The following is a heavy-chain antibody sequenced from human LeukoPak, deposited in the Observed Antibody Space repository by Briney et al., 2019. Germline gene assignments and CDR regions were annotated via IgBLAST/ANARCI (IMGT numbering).Heavy chain of an antibody. CDR3: ARTYDSPGYYSPDYYYMDV. Sequence: PSETLSLTRAVYGGSFSGYYWSWIRQPPGKGLEWIGEINHSGSTNYNPSLKSRVTISVDTSKNQFSLKLNSVTAADTAVYYCARTYDSPGYYSPDYYYMDVWGKGTTVTISS. CDR1: GGSFSGYY. J-gene: IGHJ6*03. CDR2: INHSGST. D-gene: IGHD3-22*01. V-gene: IGHV4-34*01.